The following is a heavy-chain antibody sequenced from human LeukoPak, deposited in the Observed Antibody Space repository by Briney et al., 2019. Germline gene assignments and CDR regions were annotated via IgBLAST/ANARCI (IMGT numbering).Heavy chain of an antibody. D-gene: IGHD3-10*01. V-gene: IGHV3-23*01. CDR1: GFIFSSYA. J-gene: IGHJ4*02. CDR2: ICGSGGST. CDR3: AKTPYYGSGSSFDY. Sequence: GGSLRLSCAASGFIFSSYAMSWVRQAPGKGLEWVSAICGSGGSTYYADSVKGRFTISRDNSKNTLYLQMNSLRAEDTAVYYCAKTPYYGSGSSFDYWGQGTLVTVSS.